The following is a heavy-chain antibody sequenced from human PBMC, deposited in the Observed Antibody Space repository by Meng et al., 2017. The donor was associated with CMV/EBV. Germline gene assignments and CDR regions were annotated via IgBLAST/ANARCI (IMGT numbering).Heavy chain of an antibody. CDR2: FDPEDGEA. V-gene: IGHV1-24*01. Sequence: ASVKVSCKVSGYTLTELSRHWVRQAPGKGLEWMGGFDPEDGEAIYAQKFQGRVTLTTDESTSTAYMELSSLTSEDTAVYYCARSSQWLLPNLDHWGQGTLVTVSS. D-gene: IGHD6-19*01. CDR1: GYTLTELS. J-gene: IGHJ4*02. CDR3: ARSSQWLLPNLDH.